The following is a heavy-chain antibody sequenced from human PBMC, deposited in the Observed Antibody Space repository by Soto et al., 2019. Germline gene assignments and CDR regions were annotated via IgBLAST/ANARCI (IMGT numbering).Heavy chain of an antibody. CDR2: ILYEGSNN. Sequence: QVQLVASGGGVVQPGRSLRLSCAASGFTFSSYGMHWFRQAPGKGLEWWAVILYEGSNNYYADSVKGRFTISRDNSKNTLYLQMNSLRDADTAVYYCARDNRGMDVWGQGTTVTVSS. J-gene: IGHJ6*02. V-gene: IGHV3-33*01. CDR3: ARDNRGMDV. CDR1: GFTFSSYG.